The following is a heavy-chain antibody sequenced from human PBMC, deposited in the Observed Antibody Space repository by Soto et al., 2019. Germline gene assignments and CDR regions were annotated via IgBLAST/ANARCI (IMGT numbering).Heavy chain of an antibody. CDR3: ATGLLFGELFYHYGMHV. V-gene: IGHV1-2*02. CDR1: GYTFTGYY. J-gene: IGHJ6*02. CDR2: INPNSGGT. D-gene: IGHD3-10*02. Sequence: ASVKVSCKASGYTFTGYYMHWVRQAPGQGLEWMGWINPNSGGTNYAQKFQGRVTMTRDTSISTAYMELSRLRSDDTAVYYCATGLLFGELFYHYGMHVWGQGTTVTVCS.